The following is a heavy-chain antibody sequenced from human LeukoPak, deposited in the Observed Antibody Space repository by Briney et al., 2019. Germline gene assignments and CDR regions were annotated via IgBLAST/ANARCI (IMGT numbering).Heavy chain of an antibody. Sequence: PGGSLRLSCAASGFTVSSDYMNWVRLAPGKGLEWVSVVYSGGGTDYADSVKGRFTISRDIPKNTLYLQMNGLRVEDTAVYYCVRQFWAWGQGTLVTVSS. CDR2: VYSGGGT. V-gene: IGHV3-66*04. CDR1: GFTVSSDY. J-gene: IGHJ5*02. CDR3: VRQFWA. D-gene: IGHD3-16*01.